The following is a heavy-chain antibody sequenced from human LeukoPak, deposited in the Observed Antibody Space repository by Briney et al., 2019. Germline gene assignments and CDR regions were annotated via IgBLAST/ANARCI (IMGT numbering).Heavy chain of an antibody. CDR2: KRYDGSNK. CDR3: AKAHCSSTSCYIGFDY. V-gene: IGHV3-30*02. D-gene: IGHD2-2*02. CDR1: GFTFSSYG. Sequence: GGSLRLPCAASGFTFSSYGMHWVRQAPGKGLEWLAFKRYDGSNKYYADSVKGRFTISRDNSKNTLYLQMNSLRAEDTAVYYCAKAHCSSTSCYIGFDYWGQGTLVTVSS. J-gene: IGHJ4*02.